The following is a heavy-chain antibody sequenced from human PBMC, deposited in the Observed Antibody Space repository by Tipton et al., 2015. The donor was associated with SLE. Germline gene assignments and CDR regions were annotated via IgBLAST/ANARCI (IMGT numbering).Heavy chain of an antibody. CDR3: GREIRAWIAVDY. CDR1: GYIFSSHA. Sequence: QSGAEVRKPGASVRVSCKASGYIFSSHAISWMRQAPGQGLEWMGQISVYSGSTKYAQKFQGRVTMTTDTSTNTAYMEMRSLKSDDTAVYCCGREIRAWIAVDYWGQGTLVTVSS. J-gene: IGHJ4*02. D-gene: IGHD6-19*01. V-gene: IGHV1-18*01. CDR2: ISVYSGST.